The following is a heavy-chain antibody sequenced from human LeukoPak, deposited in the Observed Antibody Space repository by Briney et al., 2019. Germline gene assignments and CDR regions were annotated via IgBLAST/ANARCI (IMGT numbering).Heavy chain of an antibody. V-gene: IGHV1-2*02. CDR3: ARDLGSSWYVVAYFQH. D-gene: IGHD6-13*01. Sequence: ASVKVSCKASGYTFTGYYMHWVRQAPGQGLEWMGWINPNSGGTNYAQKFQGRVTMTRDTSISTAYMELSRLRSDDTAVYYCARDLGSSWYVVAYFQHWGQGTLVTVSS. CDR2: INPNSGGT. CDR1: GYTFTGYY. J-gene: IGHJ1*01.